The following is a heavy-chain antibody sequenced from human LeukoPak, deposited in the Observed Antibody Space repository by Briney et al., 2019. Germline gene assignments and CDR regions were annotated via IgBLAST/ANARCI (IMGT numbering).Heavy chain of an antibody. CDR3: AKDLSIRGIMHY. Sequence: HPGGSLRLSCAASGFTFSSYGMHWVRQAPGKGLEWVAVLSYDGSKKYYADSVRGRFTISRDNPKNTLYLQMNSLRPEDTAVYYCAKDLSIRGIMHYWGQGTLVAVSS. V-gene: IGHV3-30*18. D-gene: IGHD3-10*01. CDR2: LSYDGSKK. CDR1: GFTFSSYG. J-gene: IGHJ4*02.